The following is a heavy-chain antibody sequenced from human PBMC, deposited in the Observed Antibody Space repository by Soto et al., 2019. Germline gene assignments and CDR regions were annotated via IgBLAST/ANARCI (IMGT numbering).Heavy chain of an antibody. J-gene: IGHJ6*04. CDR1: GFTFRRSG. D-gene: IGHD1-26*01. CDR3: ANYHGDRTAWAF. CDR2: IRYDGSRE. Sequence: LRLCCASSGFTFRRSGVDGLIRAPGKGWERLAVIRYDGSREYYADSVKGRFTVYRDNFKNILYLQMNSLRAEDTVVYYCANYHGDRTAWAFWGKGPSVTGSS. V-gene: IGHV3-33*06.